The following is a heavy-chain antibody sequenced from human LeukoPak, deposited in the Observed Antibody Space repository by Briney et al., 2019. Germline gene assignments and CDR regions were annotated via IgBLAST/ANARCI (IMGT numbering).Heavy chain of an antibody. V-gene: IGHV3-74*01. CDR3: ASLWVGSPGFDY. CDR2: INSDGTTT. Sequence: GGSLRLSCAASGFTFSSSWMHWVRQIPGKGLMWVSRINSDGTTTNYADSVRGRFTISRDNAKNTLYLQMSSLRVDDTAVYYCASLWVGSPGFDYWGRGTLVSVSS. J-gene: IGHJ4*02. D-gene: IGHD2-21*01. CDR1: GFTFSSSW.